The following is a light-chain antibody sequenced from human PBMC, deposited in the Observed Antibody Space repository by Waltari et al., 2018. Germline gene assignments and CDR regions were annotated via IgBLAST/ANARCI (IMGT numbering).Light chain of an antibody. CDR1: NSDVGAYQY. Sequence: QSALTQPASVSGSPGQSITISCTGTNSDVGAYQYVSWYQQNPGKAPKLIIFDVSRRPSWVSYRFSGAKPGSTASLTISGLQAGDEADYYCSSYTTSATWVFGGGTRVAVL. J-gene: IGLJ3*02. CDR3: SSYTTSATWV. CDR2: DVS. V-gene: IGLV2-14*03.